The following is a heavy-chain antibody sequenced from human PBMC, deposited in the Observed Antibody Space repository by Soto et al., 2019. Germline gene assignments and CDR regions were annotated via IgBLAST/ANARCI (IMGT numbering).Heavy chain of an antibody. Sequence: QVQLVQSGAEVKKPGASVMLTCKASGYSFNKHAIMWVRQARGQGLEWMGWISAHNGNTNSAPKFQGRLTMTTDTSTSTAYMELRSLRSDDTAVYYCAKVLCGTYFDDSDYWGQGTLVTVSS. V-gene: IGHV1-18*01. CDR3: AKVLCGTYFDDSDY. J-gene: IGHJ4*02. CDR1: GYSFNKHA. CDR2: ISAHNGNT. D-gene: IGHD3-22*01.